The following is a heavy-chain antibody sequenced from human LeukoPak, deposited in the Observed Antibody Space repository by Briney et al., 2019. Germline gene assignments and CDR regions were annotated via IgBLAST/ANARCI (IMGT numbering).Heavy chain of an antibody. CDR3: AKGDPPTYYDILTGQDY. J-gene: IGHJ4*02. Sequence: GGSLRLSCAASGFTFNKYWMSWVRQAPGKGLVWVSIINTDTRGTYYADSVKGRFTISRDNSKNTLYLQMNSLRAEDTAVYYCAKGDPPTYYDILTGQDYWGQGTLVTVSS. CDR2: INTDTRGT. CDR1: GFTFNKYW. V-gene: IGHV3-23*03. D-gene: IGHD3-9*01.